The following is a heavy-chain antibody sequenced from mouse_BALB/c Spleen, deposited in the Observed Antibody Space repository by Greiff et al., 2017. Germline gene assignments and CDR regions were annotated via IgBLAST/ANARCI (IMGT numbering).Heavy chain of an antibody. CDR1: GFTFSSYA. V-gene: IGHV5-6-5*01. D-gene: IGHD1-2*01. J-gene: IGHJ1*01. Sequence: EVQVVESGGGLVKPGGSLKLSCAASGFTFSSYAMSWVRQTPGKRLEWVASISSGGSTYYPDSVKGRFTISRDNARNILYLQMSSLRSEDTAMYYCARRVLRHFDVWGAGTTVTVSS. CDR3: ARRVLRHFDV. CDR2: ISSGGST.